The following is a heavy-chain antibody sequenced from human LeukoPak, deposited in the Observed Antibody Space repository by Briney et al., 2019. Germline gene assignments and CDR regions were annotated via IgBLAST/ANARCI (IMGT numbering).Heavy chain of an antibody. J-gene: IGHJ3*02. D-gene: IGHD3-3*01. CDR1: GYTFTSYA. Sequence: ASVKVSCKASGYTFTSYAMHWVRQAPGHRLEWMGWINAGNGNTKYSQKFQGRVTITRDTSASTAYMELSSLRSEDTAVYYCARGHYDFWSGYTSDAFDIWGQGTMVTVSS. V-gene: IGHV1-3*01. CDR2: INAGNGNT. CDR3: ARGHYDFWSGYTSDAFDI.